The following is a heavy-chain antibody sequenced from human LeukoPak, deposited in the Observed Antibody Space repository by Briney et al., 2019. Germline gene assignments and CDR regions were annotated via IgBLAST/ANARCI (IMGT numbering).Heavy chain of an antibody. CDR1: GFTLSDYY. CDR2: ISSSSSYT. CDR3: ARLYCSGGSCYSLYFDY. V-gene: IGHV3-11*03. Sequence: PGGSLRLSCAASGFTLSDYYMSWIRQAPGKGLEWVSYISSSSSYTNYADSVKGRFTISRDNAKNSLYLKMNSLRAEDTAVYYCARLYCSGGSCYSLYFDYWGQGTLVTVSS. J-gene: IGHJ4*02. D-gene: IGHD2-15*01.